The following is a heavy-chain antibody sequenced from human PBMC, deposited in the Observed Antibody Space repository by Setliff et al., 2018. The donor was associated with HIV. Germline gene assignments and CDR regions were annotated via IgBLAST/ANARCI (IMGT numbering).Heavy chain of an antibody. V-gene: IGHV4-38-2*01. D-gene: IGHD3-10*01. CDR2: IYHSGST. Sequence: SETLSLTCAVSGYSISSGYYWDWVRQPPGKGLEWIGSIYHSGSTFYNPSLKSRVTISVDTSKNQFSLKLSSVTAADTAVYYCARHGPYHSGSGSYLASGGMDVWGQGTTVTVSS. J-gene: IGHJ6*02. CDR1: GYSISSGYY. CDR3: ARHGPYHSGSGSYLASGGMDV.